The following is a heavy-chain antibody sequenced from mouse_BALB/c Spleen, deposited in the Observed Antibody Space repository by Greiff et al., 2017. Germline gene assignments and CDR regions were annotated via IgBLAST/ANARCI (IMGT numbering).Heavy chain of an antibody. CDR3: ARVYDGYLAWFAY. D-gene: IGHD2-3*01. CDR2: INSNGGST. J-gene: IGHJ3*01. CDR1: GFTFSSYG. V-gene: IGHV5-6-3*01. Sequence: EVKLMESGGGLVQPGGSLKLSCAASGFTFSSYGMSWVRQTPDKRLELVATINSNGGSTYYPDSVKGRFTISRDNAKNTLYLQMSSLKSEDTAMYYCARVYDGYLAWFAYWGQGTLVTVSA.